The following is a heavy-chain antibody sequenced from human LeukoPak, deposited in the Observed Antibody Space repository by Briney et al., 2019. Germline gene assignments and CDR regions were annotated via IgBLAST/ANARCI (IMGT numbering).Heavy chain of an antibody. CDR2: IYHSGST. CDR3: AKSAAGPYYYYYYYMDV. Sequence: PSETLSLTCAVSGGSISSSNWWSWVRQPPGKGLEWIGEIYHSGSTNYNPSLKSRVTISVDKSKNQFSLKLSSVTAEDTAVYYCAKSAAGPYYYYYYYMDVWGKGTTVTISS. CDR1: GGSISSSNW. D-gene: IGHD6-19*01. V-gene: IGHV4-4*02. J-gene: IGHJ6*03.